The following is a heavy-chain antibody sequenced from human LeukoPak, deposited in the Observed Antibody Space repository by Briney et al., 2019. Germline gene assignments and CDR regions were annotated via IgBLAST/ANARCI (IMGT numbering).Heavy chain of an antibody. D-gene: IGHD3-3*01. V-gene: IGHV1-69*13. J-gene: IGHJ3*02. Sequence: GASVKVSCKASGGTFSSYAISWVRQAPGQGLEWMGGIIPIFGTANYAQKFQGRVTITADESTSTAYMELSSLRSEDTAVYYCASWSGYYISGAFDIWGQGTMVTVSS. CDR2: IIPIFGTA. CDR3: ASWSGYYISGAFDI. CDR1: GGTFSSYA.